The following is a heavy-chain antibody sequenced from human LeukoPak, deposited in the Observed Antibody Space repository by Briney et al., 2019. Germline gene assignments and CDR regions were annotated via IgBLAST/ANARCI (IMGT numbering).Heavy chain of an antibody. CDR2: ISGSGGST. CDR3: AKAVDIVVVVAADY. J-gene: IGHJ4*02. V-gene: IGHV3-23*01. CDR1: GFTFSSYA. Sequence: GGSLRLSCAASGFTFSSYAMSWVRQAPGKGLEWVSAISGSGGSTYYADSVKGRFTISRDNSKNTLYLQMNSLRAEDTAVYYRAKAVDIVVVVAADYWGQGTLVTVSS. D-gene: IGHD2-15*01.